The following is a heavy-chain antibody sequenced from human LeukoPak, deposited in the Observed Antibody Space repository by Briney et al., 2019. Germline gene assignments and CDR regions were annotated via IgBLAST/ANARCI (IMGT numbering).Heavy chain of an antibody. CDR3: VRDRGTYRPIDY. J-gene: IGHJ4*02. Sequence: GGSLRLSCAASAFSLNAYNMNWVRQAPGKGLEWVSSISYTGTYIYYADSVKGRFTISRDNAQISLYLQMNSLRAEDTAIYYCVRDRGTYRPIDYWGQGTLVTVSS. V-gene: IGHV3-21*04. D-gene: IGHD1-26*01. CDR2: ISYTGTYI. CDR1: AFSLNAYN.